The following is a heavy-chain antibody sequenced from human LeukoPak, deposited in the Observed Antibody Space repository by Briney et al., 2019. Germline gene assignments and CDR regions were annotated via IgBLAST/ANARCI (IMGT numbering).Heavy chain of an antibody. D-gene: IGHD6-19*01. J-gene: IGHJ4*02. V-gene: IGHV1-8*01. CDR3: ARGPVAGNVDS. CDR1: GYTVTSYD. CDR2: MNPNSGDA. Sequence: GASVKVSCKASGYTVTSYDINWVRQATGQGLEWMGWMNPNSGDAGYAQKFQGRVTITRNTSINTAYMDQSSLKSEDTAVYYCARGPVAGNVDSWGQGTLVTVSS.